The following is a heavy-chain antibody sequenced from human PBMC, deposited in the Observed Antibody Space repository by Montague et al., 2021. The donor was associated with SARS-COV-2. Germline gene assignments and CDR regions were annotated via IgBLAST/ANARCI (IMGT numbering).Heavy chain of an antibody. CDR3: ARDLFWGTDSGTQQRRDY. CDR2: IWYDGSNK. D-gene: IGHD3-16*01. CDR1: GFTFSSYG. Sequence: SLRLSCAASGFTFSSYGMHWVRQAPRKGLEWVAVIWYDGSNKYYADSVKGRFTISRDNSKNTLYLQMNSLRAEDTAVYYCARDLFWGTDSGTQQRRDYWGQGTLVTVSS. J-gene: IGHJ4*02. V-gene: IGHV3-33*01.